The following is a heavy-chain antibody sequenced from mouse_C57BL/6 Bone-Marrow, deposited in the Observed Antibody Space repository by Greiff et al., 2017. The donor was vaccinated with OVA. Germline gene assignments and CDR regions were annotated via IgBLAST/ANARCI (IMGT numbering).Heavy chain of an antibody. Sequence: EVQLQESGPELVKPGDSVKISCKASGYSFTGYFMNWVMQSHGKSLEWIGRINPYNGDTFYNQKFKGKATLTVDKSSSTSHMELRSLTSEDSAVYYCARGVYDGYYVFAYWGQGTLVTVSA. D-gene: IGHD2-3*01. V-gene: IGHV1-20*01. J-gene: IGHJ3*01. CDR1: GYSFTGYF. CDR3: ARGVYDGYYVFAY. CDR2: INPYNGDT.